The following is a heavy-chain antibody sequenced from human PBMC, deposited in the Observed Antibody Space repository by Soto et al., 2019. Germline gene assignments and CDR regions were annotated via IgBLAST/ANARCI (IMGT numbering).Heavy chain of an antibody. V-gene: IGHV3-23*01. J-gene: IGHJ3*02. CDR1: GFSFSIYA. Sequence: EVQLLESGGGLVQPGGSLRLSCAAAGFSFSIYAMTWVRQAPGKGLEWVSTFIGSGDGSYYADSGKGRFTISRDNSKNTLYLQMNSLRAEDTALYYCAKPYYYGSGTGPDAFDIWGLGTMVTVSS. CDR2: FIGSGDGS. CDR3: AKPYYYGSGTGPDAFDI. D-gene: IGHD3-10*01.